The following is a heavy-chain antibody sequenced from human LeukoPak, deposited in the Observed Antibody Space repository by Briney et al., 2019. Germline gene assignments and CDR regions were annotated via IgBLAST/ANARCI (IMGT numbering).Heavy chain of an antibody. J-gene: IGHJ4*02. CDR1: GFTFSSYS. D-gene: IGHD3-10*01. Sequence: GGSLRLSCAASGFTFSSYSMNWVRQAPGKGLEWVSSISSSSSYIYYADSVKGRFTISRDNAKNSLYLQMNSLRAEDTAVYYCARAWDPPTMVRGYPIPGYWGQGTLVTVSS. CDR3: ARAWDPPTMVRGYPIPGY. V-gene: IGHV3-21*01. CDR2: ISSSSSYI.